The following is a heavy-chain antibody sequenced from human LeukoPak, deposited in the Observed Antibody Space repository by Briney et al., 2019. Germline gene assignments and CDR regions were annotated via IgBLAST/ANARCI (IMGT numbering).Heavy chain of an antibody. CDR3: VRSRSTWFGEVLAAFDI. CDR1: GFSFKNYG. J-gene: IGHJ3*02. CDR2: ISSDSSYI. Sequence: GGSLRLSCAASGFSFKNYGMTWVRQAPGKGLEWVSSISSDSSYIYYAESLKGRFTISRDNAKNSLYLQMSSLRAEDTAVYYCVRSRSTWFGEVLAAFDIWGQGTKDTVSS. V-gene: IGHV3-21*01. D-gene: IGHD3-10*01.